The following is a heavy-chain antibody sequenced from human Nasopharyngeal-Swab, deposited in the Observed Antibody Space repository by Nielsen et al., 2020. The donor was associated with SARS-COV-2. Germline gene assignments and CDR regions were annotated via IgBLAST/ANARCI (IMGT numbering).Heavy chain of an antibody. J-gene: IGHJ3*02. Sequence: GESLKISCAASGFTFSTYAMHWVRQAPGKGLEWVAFISYDGSNKYYADSVKGRFTISRDNSKNTLYLQMNSLRAEDTALYYCAKTYSSSWYRRHAFDIWGQGTMVTVSS. CDR3: AKTYSSSWYRRHAFDI. CDR2: ISYDGSNK. V-gene: IGHV3-30-3*02. CDR1: GFTFSTYA. D-gene: IGHD6-13*01.